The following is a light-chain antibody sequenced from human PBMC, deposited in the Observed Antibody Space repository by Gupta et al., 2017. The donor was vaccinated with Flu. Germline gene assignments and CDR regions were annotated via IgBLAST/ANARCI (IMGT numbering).Light chain of an antibody. V-gene: IGLV2-11*01. CDR3: CSYAGRYSHVV. J-gene: IGLJ2*01. Sequence: QSALTQPRSVSRSPGQSVTISCTGTSSDVGGYNYVSWYQQHPGKDPKLMIYDVIKRPSGVPDRFSSSKSGNTASLPILGLQAEDEADYYCCSYAGRYSHVVFGGGTKLTVL. CDR1: SSDVGGYNY. CDR2: DVI.